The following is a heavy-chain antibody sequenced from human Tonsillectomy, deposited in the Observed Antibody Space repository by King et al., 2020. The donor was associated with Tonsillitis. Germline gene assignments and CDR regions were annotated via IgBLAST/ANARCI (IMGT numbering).Heavy chain of an antibody. CDR3: AKEYYDILTGYYARPFDY. D-gene: IGHD3-9*01. CDR1: GFTFSSYA. Sequence: DVQLVESGGGLVQPGESLRLSCAASGFTFSSYAMSWVRQAPGKGLEWVSSISGSGVSTNYADSVKGRFTISRDNSKNTLYLQVNSLRAEDTAVYYCAKEYYDILTGYYARPFDYWGQGTLVTVTS. J-gene: IGHJ4*02. CDR2: ISGSGVST. V-gene: IGHV3-23*04.